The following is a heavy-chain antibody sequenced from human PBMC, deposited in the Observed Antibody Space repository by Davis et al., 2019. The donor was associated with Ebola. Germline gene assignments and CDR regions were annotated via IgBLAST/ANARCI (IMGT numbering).Heavy chain of an antibody. D-gene: IGHD1-7*01. CDR1: GGSISSSNW. Sequence: SETLSLTCAVSGGSISSSNWWSWVRQPPGKGLEWIGEIYHSGSTNYNPSLKSRVTIPVDTSKNQFSLKLSSVTAADTAVYYCARGTGNYMSYYYGMDVWGQGTTVTVSS. CDR3: ARGTGNYMSYYYGMDV. V-gene: IGHV4-4*02. J-gene: IGHJ6*02. CDR2: IYHSGST.